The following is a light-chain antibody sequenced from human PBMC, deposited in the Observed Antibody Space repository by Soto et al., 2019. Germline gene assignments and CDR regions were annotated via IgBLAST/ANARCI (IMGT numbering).Light chain of an antibody. CDR1: SSDVGGYNY. V-gene: IGLV2-11*01. CDR2: DVS. J-gene: IGLJ1*01. CDR3: CSYAGSPRDV. Sequence: QSALTQPRSVSGSPGQSVTISCTGTSSDVGGYNYVSWYQQHPGKAPKVMIYDVSERPPGVPDRFSGSKSGNTASLTISGLQAEDEADYYCCSYAGSPRDVFGTGTKLTVL.